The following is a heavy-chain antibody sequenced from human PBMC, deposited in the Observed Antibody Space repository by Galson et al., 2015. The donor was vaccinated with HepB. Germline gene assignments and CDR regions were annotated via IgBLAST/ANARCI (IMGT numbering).Heavy chain of an antibody. Sequence: PALVKPTQTLTLTCTFSGFSLSTSGVGVGWIRQPPGKALEWLALIYWNGDKRYSPSLKSRLTITKDTSKNQVVLTMTNMDPVDTATYYCAHRRRSSLNTPYYFDYWGQGTLVTVSS. CDR3: AHRRRSSLNTPYYFDY. V-gene: IGHV2-5*01. J-gene: IGHJ4*02. CDR1: GFSLSTSGVG. CDR2: IYWNGDK.